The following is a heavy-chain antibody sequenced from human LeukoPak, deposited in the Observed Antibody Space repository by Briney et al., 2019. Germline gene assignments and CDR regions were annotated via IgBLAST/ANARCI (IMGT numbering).Heavy chain of an antibody. CDR3: AREDYDILTARYSWLDP. CDR2: VYHSGSA. CDR1: GGSISSGTYS. Sequence: SETLSLTCAVSGGSISSGTYSWSWIRQPPGKSLEWIGYVYHSGSAYYNPSLKSRVTISVDTFKNQFSLELSSVTAADTAVYFCAREDYDILTARYSWLDPWGQGTLVPVSS. V-gene: IGHV4-30-2*01. D-gene: IGHD3-9*01. J-gene: IGHJ5*02.